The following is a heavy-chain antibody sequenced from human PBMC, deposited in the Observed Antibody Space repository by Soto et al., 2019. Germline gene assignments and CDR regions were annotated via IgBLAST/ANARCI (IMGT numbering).Heavy chain of an antibody. V-gene: IGHV4-4*07. CDR2: FSLSGTT. J-gene: IGHJ4*02. CDR1: GASITGSSY. Sequence: ETLSLTCTVSGASITGSSYWSWIRQPAGKGLEWIGRFSLSGTTNYNPSLRSRVTMSADVSKNQFSLRLTSVTAADTAMYYCARHLAAAGTNYFDYWGQGTLVTVSS. D-gene: IGHD6-13*01. CDR3: ARHLAAAGTNYFDY.